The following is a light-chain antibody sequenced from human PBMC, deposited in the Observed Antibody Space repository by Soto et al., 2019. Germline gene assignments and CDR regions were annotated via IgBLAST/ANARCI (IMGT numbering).Light chain of an antibody. CDR1: QSDWYSSNNKNY. Sequence: IVMTQSPDSLAVSLGERATMHWKSSQSDWYSSNNKNYLDWYQQKQGQPPKRLIYWASTRESGVPERLSGSGYGTDLTVPISSKKGKHVDFHSRQQPYQLTRTVAGGTKVDIK. CDR3: QQPYQLTRT. CDR2: WAS. J-gene: IGKJ4*01. V-gene: IGKV4-1*01.